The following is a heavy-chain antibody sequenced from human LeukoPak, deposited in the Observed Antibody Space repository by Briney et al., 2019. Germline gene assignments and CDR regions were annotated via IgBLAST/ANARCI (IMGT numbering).Heavy chain of an antibody. CDR1: GFTLTSAW. Sequence: GGSLRVSCAASGFTLTSAWMSWVRQASGKGLEWVGRIKGKTAAGAPDYVASVKGRFTISRDDSKNTLFLQMNSLKTEDTAVYYCITGDYDFWSGFYSPNHYFDYWGQGTLVTVSS. D-gene: IGHD3-3*01. V-gene: IGHV3-15*01. CDR3: ITGDYDFWSGFYSPNHYFDY. CDR2: IKGKTAAGAP. J-gene: IGHJ4*02.